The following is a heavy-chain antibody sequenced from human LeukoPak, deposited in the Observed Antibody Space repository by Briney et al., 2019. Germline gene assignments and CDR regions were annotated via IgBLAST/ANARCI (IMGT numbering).Heavy chain of an antibody. CDR1: GGSISSYY. D-gene: IGHD6-13*01. V-gene: IGHV4-59*01. CDR2: IYYSGST. CDR3: ARALPGIAAAGPFDY. J-gene: IGHJ4*02. Sequence: SETLSLTCTVSGGSISSYYWSWIRQPPGKGLEWIGYIYYSGSTNYNPSLKSRVIISVDTSKNQFSLKLSSVTAADTAVYYCARALPGIAAAGPFDYWGQGTLVTVSS.